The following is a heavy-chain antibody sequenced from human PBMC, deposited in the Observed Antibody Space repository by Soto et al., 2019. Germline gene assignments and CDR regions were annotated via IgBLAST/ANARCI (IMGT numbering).Heavy chain of an antibody. CDR2: ISYDGSNK. Sequence: PGVSLRLSCAASGFTFSSYGMHWVLQAPGKGLEWVAVISYDGSNKYYADSVKGRFTISRDNSKNTLYLQMNSLRAEDTAVYYCEKDRNYGTFDYWGQGTLVTVSS. D-gene: IGHD3-16*01. CDR3: EKDRNYGTFDY. CDR1: GFTFSSYG. V-gene: IGHV3-30*18. J-gene: IGHJ4*02.